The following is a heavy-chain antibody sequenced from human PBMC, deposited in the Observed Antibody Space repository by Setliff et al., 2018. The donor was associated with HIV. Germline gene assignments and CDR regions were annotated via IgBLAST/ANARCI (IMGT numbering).Heavy chain of an antibody. CDR3: ARAKTIGVSAVFFDP. J-gene: IGHJ5*02. Sequence: SETLSLTCTVSGGSMNSDSYSWTWLRQPAGEGPELIGHIYVGGSVIYNPSLASRVTISMVPSKSQFSLDLSSVTAADTAKYYCARAKTIGVSAVFFDPWGQGRPVTVSS. D-gene: IGHD3-3*01. CDR1: GGSMNSDSYS. V-gene: IGHV4-61*09. CDR2: IYVGGSV.